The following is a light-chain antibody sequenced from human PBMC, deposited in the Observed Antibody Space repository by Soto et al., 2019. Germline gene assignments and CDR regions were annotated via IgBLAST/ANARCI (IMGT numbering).Light chain of an antibody. CDR1: QLISRG. V-gene: IGKV1-5*01. CDR3: QQYHSFSYT. CDR2: DAS. J-gene: IGKJ5*01. Sequence: DLQMTQSPSTPSASVGDRVTITCRARQLISRGLAWYQQKPGKAPKLLIYDASTLESGVPSRFSGSGSGTEFILTISSLQPDDFATYYCQQYHSFSYTFGQGTRLEIK.